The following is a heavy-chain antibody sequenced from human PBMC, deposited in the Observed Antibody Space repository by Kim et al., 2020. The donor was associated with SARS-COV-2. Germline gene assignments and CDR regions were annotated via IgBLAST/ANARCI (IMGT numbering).Heavy chain of an antibody. J-gene: IGHJ4*02. CDR3: ARGSGWAFDY. D-gene: IGHD6-19*01. Sequence: ASVKVSCKASGYSFINYVMHWVRQAPGQSPEWMGLISIGNDNTKFSQKFQGRVTITRDTSASTAYMELTSLRSEDTAIYYCARGSGWAFDYWGQGTLVTV. CDR1: GYSFINYV. V-gene: IGHV1-3*04. CDR2: ISIGNDNT.